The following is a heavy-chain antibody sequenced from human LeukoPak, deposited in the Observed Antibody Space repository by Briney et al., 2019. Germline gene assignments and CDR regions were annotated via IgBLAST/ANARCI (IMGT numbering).Heavy chain of an antibody. CDR1: GFTVSSNY. Sequence: GGSLRLSCAVSGFTVSSNYMSWVRQAPGKGLEWVSVYSCGSTYYADSVKGRFTISRDNSKNTLYLQMNRLRVEDTAVYYCARVYGSGSANWFDPWGQGTLVTVSS. CDR3: ARVYGSGSANWFDP. D-gene: IGHD3-10*01. J-gene: IGHJ5*02. CDR2: YSCGST. V-gene: IGHV3-53*01.